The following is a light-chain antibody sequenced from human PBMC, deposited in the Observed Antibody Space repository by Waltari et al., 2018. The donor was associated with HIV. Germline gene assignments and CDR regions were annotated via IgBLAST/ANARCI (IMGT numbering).Light chain of an antibody. Sequence: EIVLPQSPGTLSLSPGERATLSCRASQSVRSYFAWYQQKPGQAPRLLIYGASTRATGIPDRFSGGGSGTDFTLTISRLEPEDLAVYYCQRYGSSLLTFGGGTKVEI. CDR2: GAS. CDR1: QSVRSY. V-gene: IGKV3-20*01. J-gene: IGKJ4*01. CDR3: QRYGSSLLT.